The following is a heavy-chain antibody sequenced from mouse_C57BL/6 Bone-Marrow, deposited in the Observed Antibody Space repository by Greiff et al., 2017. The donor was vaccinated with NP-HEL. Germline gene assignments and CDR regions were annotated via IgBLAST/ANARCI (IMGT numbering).Heavy chain of an antibody. J-gene: IGHJ4*01. CDR1: GYTFTSYW. V-gene: IGHV1-59*01. CDR2: IDPSDSYT. Sequence: QVHVKQPGAELVRPGTSVKLSCKASGYTFTSYWMHWVKQRPGQGLEWIGVIDPSDSYTNYNQKFKGKATLTVDTSSSTAYMQLSSLTSEDSAVYYCARRKVGAYAMDYWGQGTSVTVSS. D-gene: IGHD1-1*01. CDR3: ARRKVGAYAMDY.